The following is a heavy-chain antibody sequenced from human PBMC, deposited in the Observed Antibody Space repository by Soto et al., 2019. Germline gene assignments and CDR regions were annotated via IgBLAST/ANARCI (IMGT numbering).Heavy chain of an antibody. J-gene: IGHJ4*02. Sequence: VSGGGVVQPGRSLRLSCAASGFTFSRYAMHWVRQAPGKGLEWVAVISYDGSNKYYADSVKGRFTISRDNSKNTLYLQMNSLRAEDTAVYYCARGTAARSFDYWGQGTLVTVSS. CDR3: ARGTAARSFDY. D-gene: IGHD6-6*01. CDR1: GFTFSRYA. CDR2: ISYDGSNK. V-gene: IGHV3-30-3*01.